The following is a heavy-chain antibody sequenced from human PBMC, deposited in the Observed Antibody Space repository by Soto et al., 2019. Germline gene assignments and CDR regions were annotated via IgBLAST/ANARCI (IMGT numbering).Heavy chain of an antibody. Sequence: PCVSKRLPWAASGCNFGSYGRHWVSKATGKGLEWVAVISYDGSNKYYADSVKGRFTISRDNSKNTLYLQMNSLRAEDTAVYYCARGYCSGGSCYEYRSRSIPNWFDPWGQGTLVTVSS. J-gene: IGHJ5*02. CDR2: ISYDGSNK. CDR3: ARGYCSGGSCYEYRSRSIPNWFDP. CDR1: GCNFGSYG. D-gene: IGHD2-15*01. V-gene: IGHV3-30-3*01.